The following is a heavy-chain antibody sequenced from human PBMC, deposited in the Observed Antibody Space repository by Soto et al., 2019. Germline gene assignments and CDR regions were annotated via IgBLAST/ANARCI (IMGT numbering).Heavy chain of an antibody. D-gene: IGHD1-26*01. J-gene: IGHJ1*01. CDR3: AKDPRRGSYYPEYFQH. CDR2: ISYDGSNK. CDR1: GFTFSSYG. Sequence: PGGSLRLSCAASGFTFSSYGMHWVRQAPGKGLEWVAVISYDGSNKYYADSVKGRFTISRDNSKNTLYLQMNSLRAEDTAVYYCAKDPRRGSYYPEYFQHWGQGTLVTVSS. V-gene: IGHV3-30*18.